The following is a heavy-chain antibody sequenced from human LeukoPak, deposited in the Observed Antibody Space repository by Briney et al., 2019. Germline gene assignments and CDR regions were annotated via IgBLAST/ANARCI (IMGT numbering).Heavy chain of an antibody. D-gene: IGHD4-23*01. V-gene: IGHV3-7*01. CDR3: ARDLRSGYGGNSDY. J-gene: IGHJ4*02. CDR2: IKQDGSEK. CDR1: GFTFSSYW. Sequence: PGGSLRLSCAASGFTFSSYWMSWVRQAPGKGLEWVANIKQDGSEKYYVDSVKGRFTISRDNAKNSLYPQMNSLRAEDTAVYYCARDLRSGYGGNSDYWGQGTLVTVSS.